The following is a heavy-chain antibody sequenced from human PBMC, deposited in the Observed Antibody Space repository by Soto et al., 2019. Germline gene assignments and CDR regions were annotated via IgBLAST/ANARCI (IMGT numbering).Heavy chain of an antibody. Sequence: SVKVSCKASGGTFSTSALSWVRQAPGQGLEWMGGIIPFLGASTYAQKFQDRVTINADESTSTVTMELRSLRSEDTAVYYCAREPCSQISCYNAAYYYGMDVWGQGTTVTVS. J-gene: IGHJ6*02. CDR2: IIPFLGAS. D-gene: IGHD2-2*02. CDR3: AREPCSQISCYNAAYYYGMDV. CDR1: GGTFSTSA. V-gene: IGHV1-69*13.